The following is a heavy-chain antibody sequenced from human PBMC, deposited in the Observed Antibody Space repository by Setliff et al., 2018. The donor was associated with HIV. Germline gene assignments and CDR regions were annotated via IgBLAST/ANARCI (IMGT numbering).Heavy chain of an antibody. CDR2: INHRGST. D-gene: IGHD4-17*01. CDR3: ARVRIRFDP. J-gene: IGHJ5*02. Sequence: PSETLSLTCAVYGGSIYGYYWSWIRQPPGKGLEWIAEINHRGSTNYNPSLKSRVTISVDTSKNQFSLKLRSVTATDTAVYYCARVRIRFDPWGQGTLVTVSS. V-gene: IGHV4-34*01. CDR1: GGSIYGYY.